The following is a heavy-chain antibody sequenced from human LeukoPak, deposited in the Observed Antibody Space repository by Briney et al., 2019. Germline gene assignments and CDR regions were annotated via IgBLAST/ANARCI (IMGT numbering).Heavy chain of an antibody. V-gene: IGHV3-48*03. CDR1: GFIFRDRE. CDR2: ITSSPTTI. CDR3: AILDAGIDFDY. D-gene: IGHD3-3*01. J-gene: IGHJ4*02. Sequence: GGSLRLSCAASGFIFRDREMNWVRQAPGKGLEWVAHITSSPTTIYYADSVRGRFTISRDDAKNSLYLQMNSLRAEDTAVYYCAILDAGIDFDYWGQGNPVTVSS.